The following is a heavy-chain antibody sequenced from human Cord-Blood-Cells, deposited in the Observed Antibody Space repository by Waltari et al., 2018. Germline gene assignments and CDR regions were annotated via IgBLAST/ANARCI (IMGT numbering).Heavy chain of an antibody. V-gene: IGHV4-34*01. CDR1: GGSFSGYY. J-gene: IGHJ4*02. CDR3: ARGLKRKIGVYSSSWYYPSARYFDY. CDR2: INHRGST. D-gene: IGHD6-13*01. Sequence: QVQLQQWGAGLLQPSETLSLTCAVSGGSFSGYYWSWIRQPPGKGLEWVGGINHRGSTNYNPSRKSRVPISVDTSKNQFSLKLSSVTAADTAVYYCARGLKRKIGVYSSSWYYPSARYFDYWGQGTLVTVSS.